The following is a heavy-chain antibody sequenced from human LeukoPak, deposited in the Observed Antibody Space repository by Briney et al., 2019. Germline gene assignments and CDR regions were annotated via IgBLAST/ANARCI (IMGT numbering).Heavy chain of an antibody. J-gene: IGHJ4*02. V-gene: IGHV4-34*01. CDR3: ARLLDVDTF. CDR1: GGSFSGYY. Sequence: SETLSLTCAVYGGSFSGYYWSWIRQRPGKGLEWIGEINHSGSTNYNPSLKSRVTISVDTSKNQFSLKLSSVTAADTAVYYCARLLDVDTFWGQGTLVTVSS. CDR2: INHSGST. D-gene: IGHD5-18*01.